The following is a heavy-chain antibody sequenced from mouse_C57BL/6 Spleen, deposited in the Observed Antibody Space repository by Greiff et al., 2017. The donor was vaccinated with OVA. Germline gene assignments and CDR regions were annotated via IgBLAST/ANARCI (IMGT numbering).Heavy chain of an antibody. CDR3: ARSYYYGSIYWYFDV. J-gene: IGHJ1*03. D-gene: IGHD1-1*01. Sequence: EVQLQQSGPELVKPGASVKISCKASGYTFTDYYMNWVKQSHGKSLEWIGDINPNNGGTSYKQKFKGKATLTVDKSSSTAYMVLHCLTSKCSAVYYCARSYYYGSIYWYFDVWGTGTTVTVSS. CDR1: GYTFTDYY. V-gene: IGHV1-26*01. CDR2: INPNNGGT.